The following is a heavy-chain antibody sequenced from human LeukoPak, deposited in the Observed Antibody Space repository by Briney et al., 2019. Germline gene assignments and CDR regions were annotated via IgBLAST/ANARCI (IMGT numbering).Heavy chain of an antibody. Sequence: ASVKVSCKASGYTFTGYYMHWVRQAPGQGLEWMGRINPSGGSTSYAQKFQGRVTMTRDTSTSTVYMELSSLRSEDTAVYYCARDAGNFDWLRTIDYWGQGTLVTVSS. CDR3: ARDAGNFDWLRTIDY. D-gene: IGHD3-9*01. J-gene: IGHJ4*02. CDR1: GYTFTGYY. V-gene: IGHV1-46*01. CDR2: INPSGGST.